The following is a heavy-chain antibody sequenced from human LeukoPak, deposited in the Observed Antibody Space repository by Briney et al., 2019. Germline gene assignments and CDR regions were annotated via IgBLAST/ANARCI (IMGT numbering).Heavy chain of an antibody. CDR1: GFTFTSSA. V-gene: IGHV1-58*02. CDR3: AAGTSGRPEYFQH. J-gene: IGHJ1*01. Sequence: SVKVSCKASGFTFTSSAMQWVRQARGQRLEWIGGIVVGSGNRNYAQKFQERVSITRDMSTGTAYMELSSLRSEDTAVYFCAAGTSGRPEYFQHWGQGTLVTVSS. D-gene: IGHD1-14*01. CDR2: IVVGSGNR.